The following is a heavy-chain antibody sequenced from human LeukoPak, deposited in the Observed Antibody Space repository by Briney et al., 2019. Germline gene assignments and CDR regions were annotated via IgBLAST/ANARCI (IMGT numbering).Heavy chain of an antibody. CDR2: ISTSSSYI. D-gene: IGHD4-17*01. V-gene: IGHV3-21*04. CDR1: GFTFSTYY. Sequence: GGSLRLSCAASGFTFSTYYMNWVRQAPGKGLEWVSSISTSSSYIYYADAVKGRFTISRDNAKNSLYLQINSLRAEDTAFYYCATRADYRDYDPYFQYWGQGTLVTVSS. CDR3: ATRADYRDYDPYFQY. J-gene: IGHJ1*01.